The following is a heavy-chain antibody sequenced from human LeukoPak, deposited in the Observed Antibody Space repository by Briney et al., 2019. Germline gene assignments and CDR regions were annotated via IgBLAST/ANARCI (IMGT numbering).Heavy chain of an antibody. CDR3: ATPSSGSYYYPFGY. CDR2: FDPEDGET. D-gene: IGHD1-26*01. Sequence: ASVTVSCKVSGYTLTELSMHWVRQAPGKGLEWMGGFDPEDGETIYAQKFQGRVTMTEDTSTDTAYMELSSLRSEDTAVYYCATPSSGSYYYPFGYWGQGTLVTVSS. J-gene: IGHJ4*02. V-gene: IGHV1-24*01. CDR1: GYTLTELS.